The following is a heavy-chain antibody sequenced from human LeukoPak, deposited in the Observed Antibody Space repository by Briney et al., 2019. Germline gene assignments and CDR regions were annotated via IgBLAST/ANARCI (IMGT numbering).Heavy chain of an antibody. J-gene: IGHJ4*02. Sequence: GGSLRLSCAASGFTFSSYAMSWVRQAPGKGLEWVSAISGSGGSTYYADSVKGRFTISRDNSKNTLYLQMNSLRAEDTAVYYCAKVKIEEVGGYYFDYWGQGALVTVSS. CDR1: GFTFSSYA. D-gene: IGHD3-16*01. CDR3: AKVKIEEVGGYYFDY. V-gene: IGHV3-23*01. CDR2: ISGSGGST.